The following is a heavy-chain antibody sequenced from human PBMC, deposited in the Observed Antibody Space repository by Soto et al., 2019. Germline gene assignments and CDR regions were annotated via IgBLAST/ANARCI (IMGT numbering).Heavy chain of an antibody. J-gene: IGHJ4*02. D-gene: IGHD3-10*01. CDR2: IYYSGST. Sequence: QLQLQESGPGLVKPSETLSLTCTVSGGSISSSSYYWGWIRQPPGKGLEWIGSIYYSGSTYYNPSLKSRVTISVDTSKNQFSLKLSSVTAADTAVYYCATRGDYYGSGSYYNVDAELDYWGQGTLVTVSS. V-gene: IGHV4-39*01. CDR3: ATRGDYYGSGSYYNVDAELDY. CDR1: GGSISSSSYY.